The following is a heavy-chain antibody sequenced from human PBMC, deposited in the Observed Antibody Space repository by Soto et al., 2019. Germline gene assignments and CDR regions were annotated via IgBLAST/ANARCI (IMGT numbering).Heavy chain of an antibody. J-gene: IGHJ4*02. CDR3: ASVGIAVAGTLRGLDY. Sequence: TSETLSLTCTVSGGSISSSSYYWGWIRQPPGKGLEWIGSIYYSGSTYYNPSLKSRVTISVDTSKNQFSLKLSSVTAADTAVYYCASVGIAVAGTLRGLDYWGQGTLVTVSS. CDR1: GGSISSSSYY. V-gene: IGHV4-39*01. D-gene: IGHD6-19*01. CDR2: IYYSGST.